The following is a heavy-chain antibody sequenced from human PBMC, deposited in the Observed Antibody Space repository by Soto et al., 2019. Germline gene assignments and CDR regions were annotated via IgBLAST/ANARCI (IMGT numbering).Heavy chain of an antibody. CDR2: ISYDGSNK. CDR1: GFTFSSYG. Sequence: QVQLVESGGGVVQPGRSLRLSCVASGFTFSSYGMHWVRQAPGKGLEWVAFISYDGSNKYHADSVKGRFTISRDNSKNTLFLQMNSVRAEETAVYYCAKGLGELSPESYDYWGQGTLVTVSS. V-gene: IGHV3-30*18. CDR3: AKGLGELSPESYDY. J-gene: IGHJ4*02. D-gene: IGHD3-16*02.